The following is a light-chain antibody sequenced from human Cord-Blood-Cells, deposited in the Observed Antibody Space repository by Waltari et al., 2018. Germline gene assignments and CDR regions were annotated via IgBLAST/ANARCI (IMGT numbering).Light chain of an antibody. J-gene: IGKJ4*01. CDR2: GAS. CDR1: QSVSSSY. CDR3: QQYGSSPLT. V-gene: IGKV3-20*01. Sequence: EIVLTQSPGTLSLSPGERATLSYRASQSVSSSYLAWYQQKPCQAPRLLIYGASSKATCIPDKFSGSGSGTDFTVTISRLEPEDFAMYYWQQYGSSPLTFGGGTKVEIK.